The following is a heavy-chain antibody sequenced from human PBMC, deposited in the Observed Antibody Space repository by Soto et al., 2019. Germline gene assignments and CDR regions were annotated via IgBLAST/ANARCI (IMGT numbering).Heavy chain of an antibody. CDR1: G. CDR3: EHTLGFGELFPYSAY. CDR2: IYWDGDK. Sequence: GVGWIRQPPGKALEWLGLIYWDGDKHYSPSLKSRLTITKDTSKNQVVLTMTNMDPVVTATYYFEHTLGFGELFPYSAYWGQGSPVT. J-gene: IGHJ4*02. V-gene: IGHV2-5*02. D-gene: IGHD3-10*01.